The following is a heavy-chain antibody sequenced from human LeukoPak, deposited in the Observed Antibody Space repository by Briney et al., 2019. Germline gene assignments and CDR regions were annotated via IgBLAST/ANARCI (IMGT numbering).Heavy chain of an antibody. J-gene: IGHJ4*02. CDR2: ISSSSSTI. V-gene: IGHV3-48*01. CDR1: GFTFSSYS. CDR3: ARVGAYYDFWSGLAIDRKFDY. Sequence: GGSLRLSCAASGFTFSSYSMNWVRQAPGKGLEWVSYISSSSSTIYYADSGKGRFTISRDNAKNSLYLQMNSLRAEDTAVYYCARVGAYYDFWSGLAIDRKFDYWGQGTLVTVSS. D-gene: IGHD3-3*01.